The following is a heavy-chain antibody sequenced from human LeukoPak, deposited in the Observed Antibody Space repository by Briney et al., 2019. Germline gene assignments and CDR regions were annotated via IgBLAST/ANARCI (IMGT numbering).Heavy chain of an antibody. V-gene: IGHV1-2*02. CDR3: ARELRSPKDRTYFDS. J-gene: IGHJ4*02. Sequence: ASVKVSCKASGYTFTGYYMHWVRQAPGQGLEWMGWINPNSGGTNYAQKFQGRVTMTRDTSISTAYMELSTLRSDDTAVYYWARELRSPKDRTYFDSSGEGNLVTASS. CDR1: GYTFTGYY. CDR2: INPNSGGT.